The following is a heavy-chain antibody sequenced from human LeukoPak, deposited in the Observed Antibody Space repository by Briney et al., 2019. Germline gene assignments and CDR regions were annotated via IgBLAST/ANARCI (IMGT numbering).Heavy chain of an antibody. V-gene: IGHV1-69*13. CDR2: IIPIFGTA. Sequence: SVKVSCKASGGTFSSYAISWVRQAPGQGLEWMGGIIPIFGTANYAQKFQGRVTITADESTSTAYMELSSLRSEDTAVYCCARDAGGFSNQPLPIPYGMDVWGQGTTVTVSS. CDR1: GGTFSSYA. D-gene: IGHD3-10*01. J-gene: IGHJ6*02. CDR3: ARDAGGFSNQPLPIPYGMDV.